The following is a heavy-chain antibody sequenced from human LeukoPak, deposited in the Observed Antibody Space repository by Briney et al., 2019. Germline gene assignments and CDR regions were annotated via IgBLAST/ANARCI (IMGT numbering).Heavy chain of an antibody. CDR1: GGTFSSYA. CDR3: ASNGIVGATTLDY. D-gene: IGHD1-26*01. CDR2: IIPIFGTA. Sequence: GSSVKVSCTASGGTFSSYAISWVRQAPGQGLEWMGGIIPIFGTANYAQKFQGRVTITADESTSTAYMELSSLRSEDTAVYYCASNGIVGATTLDYWGQGTLVTVSS. V-gene: IGHV1-69*01. J-gene: IGHJ4*02.